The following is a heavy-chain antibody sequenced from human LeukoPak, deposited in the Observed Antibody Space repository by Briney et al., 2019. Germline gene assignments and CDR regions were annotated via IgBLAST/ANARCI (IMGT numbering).Heavy chain of an antibody. J-gene: IGHJ4*02. CDR1: GYTFTGYY. CDR2: INPNSGGT. CDR3: ARGRYYYDSSGYQF. V-gene: IGHV1-2*02. Sequence: PSVKVSCKASGYTFTGYYMHWVRQAPGQGLEGMGWINPNSGGTNYAQKFQGRVTMTRDTSISTAYMELSRLRSDDTAVYYCARGRYYYDSSGYQFWGQGTLVTVSS. D-gene: IGHD3-22*01.